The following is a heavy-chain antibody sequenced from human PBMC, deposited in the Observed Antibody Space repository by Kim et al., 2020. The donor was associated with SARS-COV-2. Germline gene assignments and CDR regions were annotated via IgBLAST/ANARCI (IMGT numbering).Heavy chain of an antibody. D-gene: IGHD2-15*01. Sequence: SETLSLTCTVSGGSLSSSNYSWGWIRQPPGKGLEWIGSIYYSGSTYYSPSLKSRVTISVDTSKNQFSLKLSSVTAADTAVYYCARREVVVARAFDIWGQGTMVTVSS. CDR3: ARREVVVARAFDI. CDR1: GGSLSSSNYS. J-gene: IGHJ3*02. CDR2: IYYSGST. V-gene: IGHV4-39*01.